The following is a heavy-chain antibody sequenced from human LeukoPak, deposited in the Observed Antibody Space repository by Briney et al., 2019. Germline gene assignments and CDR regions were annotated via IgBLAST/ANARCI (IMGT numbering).Heavy chain of an antibody. CDR3: ARVLDR. CDR1: GFTFSSYW. CDR2: ISSDGSTT. J-gene: IGHJ4*02. V-gene: IGHV3-74*01. Sequence: PGGSLRLSCAGSGFTFSSYWMHWVRQATGKGLVWVSRISSDGSTTSYADSVKGRFTISRDNAKNTLYLQMNSLKAEDTAVYYCARVLDRWGQGTLVTVSS.